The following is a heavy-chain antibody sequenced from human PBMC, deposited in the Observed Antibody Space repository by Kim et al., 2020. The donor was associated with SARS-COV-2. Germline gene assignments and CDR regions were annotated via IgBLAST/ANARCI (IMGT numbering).Heavy chain of an antibody. J-gene: IGHJ4*02. CDR3: ARRRTTKPGYSGYVPNFDY. CDR2: INHSGST. V-gene: IGHV4-34*01. Sequence: SETLSLSCAVYGVSFSGYYWSWIRQPPGKGLEWIGEINHSGSTNYYPSLKSRVTITVDTSKNQFSLKLSSVTAADTAVYYCARRRTTKPGYSGYVPNFDYWGQGTLVTVSS. CDR1: GVSFSGYY. D-gene: IGHD5-12*01.